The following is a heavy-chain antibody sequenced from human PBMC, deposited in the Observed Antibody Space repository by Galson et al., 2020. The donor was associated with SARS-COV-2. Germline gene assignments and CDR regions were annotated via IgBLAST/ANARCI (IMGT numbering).Heavy chain of an antibody. Sequence: GGSLRLSCPVSGFTFKDYWMSWFRQAPGKGLEWVANIRGDGSEANYVDSVQGRFFISRDNAIDSLFLQMNNLTADDTAVYFCSREGWQGGYWGQGTRVTVSS. D-gene: IGHD6-19*01. J-gene: IGHJ4*02. V-gene: IGHV3-7*01. CDR3: SREGWQGGY. CDR2: IRGDGSEA. CDR1: GFTFKDYW.